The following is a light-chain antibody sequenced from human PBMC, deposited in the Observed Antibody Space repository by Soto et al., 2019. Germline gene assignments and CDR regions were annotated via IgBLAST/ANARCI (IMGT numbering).Light chain of an antibody. V-gene: IGKV3-20*01. CDR3: QHYVTWPLT. CDR1: RSVSSSF. CDR2: GAS. J-gene: IGKJ4*01. Sequence: EIVLTQSPGTLSLSPGGRATLSCRASRSVSSSFLAWYQQKPGQAPRLLIYGASSRATGIPDRFSGSGSGTDFTLTISRLEHEHFAVYYCQHYVTWPLTFGGGTKVDIK.